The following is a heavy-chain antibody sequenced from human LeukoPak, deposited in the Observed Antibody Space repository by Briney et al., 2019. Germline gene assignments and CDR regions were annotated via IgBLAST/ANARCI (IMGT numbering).Heavy chain of an antibody. CDR2: IVVGSGNT. CDR3: ALLWFGELLGYYGMDV. J-gene: IGHJ6*02. Sequence: GTSVKVSCKASGFTFTSSAVQWVRQARGQRLEWIGWIVVGSGNTNYAQKFQESVTITRDMSTSTAYMELSSLRSEDTAVYYCALLWFGELLGYYGMDVWGQGTTVTVSS. V-gene: IGHV1-58*01. CDR1: GFTFTSSA. D-gene: IGHD3-10*01.